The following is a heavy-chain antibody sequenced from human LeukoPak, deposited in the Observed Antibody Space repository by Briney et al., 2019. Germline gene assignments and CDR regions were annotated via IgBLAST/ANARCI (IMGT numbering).Heavy chain of an antibody. CDR3: ARTLTGYYPHYCHYGMDV. D-gene: IGHD3-9*01. V-gene: IGHV4-59*01. CDR2: IYYSGST. Sequence: SETLSLTCTVSGGSISSYYWSWIRQPPGKGLEWIGYIYYSGSTNYNPSLKSRVTISVDTSKNQFSLKLSSVTAADTAVYYCARTLTGYYPHYCHYGMDVWGQGTTVTVSS. J-gene: IGHJ6*02. CDR1: GGSISSYY.